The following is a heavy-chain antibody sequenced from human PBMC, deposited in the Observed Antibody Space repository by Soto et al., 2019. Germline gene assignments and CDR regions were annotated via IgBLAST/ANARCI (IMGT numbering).Heavy chain of an antibody. CDR3: ARGRAYYYDSSGYLPDY. V-gene: IGHV4-34*09. J-gene: IGHJ4*02. CDR1: GGSCAAYS. D-gene: IGHD3-22*01. CDR2: INHSGST. Sequence: LWHTFDVDGGSCAAYSCAWFRQQTGKGLEWIRDINHSGSTSYNPSLKSRVTISVDTSKNQCSLKLSSVTAADTAVYYCARGRAYYYDSSGYLPDYWGQGTLVTVSS.